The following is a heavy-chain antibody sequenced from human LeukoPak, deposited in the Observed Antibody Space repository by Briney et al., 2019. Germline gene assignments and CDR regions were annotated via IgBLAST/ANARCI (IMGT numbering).Heavy chain of an antibody. J-gene: IGHJ5*02. CDR2: ISGPSSHT. CDR1: GFTFSSYS. Sequence: GGSLRLSCAASGFTFSSYSMNWVRQAPGKGLEWVSAISGPSSHTYYADSVKGRFTISRDNSKNTLYLQMNSLRAEDTAVYYCAKAIAVATSWFDPWGQGTLVTVSS. V-gene: IGHV3-23*01. D-gene: IGHD6-19*01. CDR3: AKAIAVATSWFDP.